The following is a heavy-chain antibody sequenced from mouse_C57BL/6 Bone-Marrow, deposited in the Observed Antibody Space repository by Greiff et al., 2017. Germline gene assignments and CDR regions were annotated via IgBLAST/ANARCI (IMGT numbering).Heavy chain of an antibody. Sequence: QVQLKQPGAELVKPGASVKLSFKASCYTFTSSWMHWVKQRPGQGLAWIGMIHPNSGSTNYNEKFKSKATLTVDKSSSTAYMQLSSLTSEDSAVYYCAREGGSNHYFDYWGQGTTLTVSS. V-gene: IGHV1-64*01. CDR1: CYTFTSSW. J-gene: IGHJ2*01. CDR2: IHPNSGST. D-gene: IGHD1-1*01. CDR3: AREGGSNHYFDY.